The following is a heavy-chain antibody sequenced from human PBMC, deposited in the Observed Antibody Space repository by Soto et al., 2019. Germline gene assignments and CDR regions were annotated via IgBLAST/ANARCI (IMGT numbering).Heavy chain of an antibody. V-gene: IGHV1-58*01. Sequence: SVKVSCKTSGFTFSSSAVHWVRRARGHRLQWIGWIDVGSANANYAQMLQERVTISRDMSTSTAYMELSSVTAADTAVYYCARVPVSSHSPGYYGFDYWGQGTRVTVSS. D-gene: IGHD3-3*01. CDR2: IDVGSANA. J-gene: IGHJ4*02. CDR1: GFTFSSSA. CDR3: ARVPVSSHSPGYYGFDY.